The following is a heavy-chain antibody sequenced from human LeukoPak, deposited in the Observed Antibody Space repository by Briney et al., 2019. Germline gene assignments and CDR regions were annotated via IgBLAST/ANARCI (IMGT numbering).Heavy chain of an antibody. CDR2: ISGSGGST. CDR1: GFTFSSYG. J-gene: IGHJ4*02. V-gene: IGHV3-23*01. D-gene: IGHD2-21*02. CDR3: AKDLPAYCGGDCSNFDY. Sequence: GGSLRLSCAASGFTFSSYGMSWVRQAPGKGLEWVSAISGSGGSTYYADSVKGRFTISRDNSKNTLYLQMSSLRAEDTAVYYCAKDLPAYCGGDCSNFDYWGQGTLVTVSS.